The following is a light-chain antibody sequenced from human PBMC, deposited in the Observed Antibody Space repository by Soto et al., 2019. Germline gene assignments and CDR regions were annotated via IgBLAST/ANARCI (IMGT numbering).Light chain of an antibody. V-gene: IGLV2-14*03. CDR2: DVN. J-gene: IGLJ2*01. CDR3: TSWITSTTMI. CDR1: SSDIGAYSF. Sequence: QSVLTQLASVSGSPGQSITIYCNGTSSDIGAYSFVSLYQQHPGKAPKLMLYDVNIRPSGGSNRFYGSKSGNTASLTSSALHAEDEADYYWTSWITSTTMIFAAGTTLTVL.